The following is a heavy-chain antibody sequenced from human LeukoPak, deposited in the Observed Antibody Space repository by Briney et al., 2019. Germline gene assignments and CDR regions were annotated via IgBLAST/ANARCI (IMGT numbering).Heavy chain of an antibody. CDR3: AKDAQGLVRGGIYFDF. D-gene: IGHD6-19*01. CDR2: MSGSGSST. Sequence: GGSLRLSCAASGFTFKTYAMNWVRQVPGKGPEWVSSMSGSGSSTDYSDSVKGRFTISRDNSKNTLYLQMNSLRAEDTALYYCAKDAQGLVRGGIYFDFWGQGSLVTVSS. CDR1: GFTFKTYA. J-gene: IGHJ4*02. V-gene: IGHV3-23*01.